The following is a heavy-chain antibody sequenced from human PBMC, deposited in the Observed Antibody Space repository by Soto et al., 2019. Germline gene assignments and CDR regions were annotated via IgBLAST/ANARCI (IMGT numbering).Heavy chain of an antibody. CDR1: GFSFSDYA. J-gene: IGHJ4*02. CDR2: ISASGGST. V-gene: IGHV3-23*01. D-gene: IGHD6-13*01. Sequence: GRSLRLSCAASGFSFSDYAMSWVRKAPAKGLEWVSVISASGGSTHYADSVRGRFTVSSDNAKNSLSLRMNSLRDEDTAVYFCAKRSPYSSGWYPPVFEYWGQG. CDR3: AKRSPYSSGWYPPVFEY.